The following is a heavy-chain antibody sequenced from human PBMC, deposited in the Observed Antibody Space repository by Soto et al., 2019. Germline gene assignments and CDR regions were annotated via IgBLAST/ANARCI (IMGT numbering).Heavy chain of an antibody. CDR3: AKGSGSSWFST. CDR1: GITFNNHA. Sequence: EVQLLESGGGLVQPGGSLRISCAASGITFNNHAMSWVRQAPGKGLEWVSGITVDGGSTYYADSVKGRFIISRDNSKNTLYLQMNSLRARDTAVYYCAKGSGSSWFSTWGQGTLFTVSS. D-gene: IGHD6-13*01. V-gene: IGHV3-23*01. CDR2: ITVDGGST. J-gene: IGHJ4*02.